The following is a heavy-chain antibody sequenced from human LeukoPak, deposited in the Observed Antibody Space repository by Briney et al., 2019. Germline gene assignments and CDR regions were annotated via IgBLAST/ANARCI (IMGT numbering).Heavy chain of an antibody. V-gene: IGHV3-74*01. CDR1: GFTFSSYA. J-gene: IGHJ4*02. D-gene: IGHD6-19*01. Sequence: GGSLRLSCAASGFTFSSYAMHWVRQGPGKGLVWVSRIKYDGSTSNYADSVKGRFTISRDNAKNTVYLQMNSLRVEDTAVYSCVRGAGGGDFWGQGTLVTVSS. CDR2: IKYDGSTS. CDR3: VRGAGGGDF.